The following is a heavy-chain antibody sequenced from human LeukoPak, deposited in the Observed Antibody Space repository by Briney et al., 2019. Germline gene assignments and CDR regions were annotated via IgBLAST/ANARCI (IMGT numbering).Heavy chain of an antibody. D-gene: IGHD3-10*01. CDR1: GFTFSSYE. CDR2: ISSSGSNI. Sequence: PGGSLRLSCAASGFTFSSYEMNWVRQTPGKGLEWVSYISSSGSNIYYADSVKGRFTISRDNAKNTLYLQMNSLRAEDTAVYYCARVSYYYGSGSYRPTAVYYFDYWGQGTLVTVSS. CDR3: ARVSYYYGSGSYRPTAVYYFDY. V-gene: IGHV3-48*03. J-gene: IGHJ4*02.